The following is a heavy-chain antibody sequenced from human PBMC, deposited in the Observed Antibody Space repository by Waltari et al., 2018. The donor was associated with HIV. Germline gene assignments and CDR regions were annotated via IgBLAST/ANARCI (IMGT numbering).Heavy chain of an antibody. V-gene: IGHV1-2*02. CDR1: GYSFTDYY. J-gene: IGHJ4*02. Sequence: VQLVQSGAEVKAPGASVKVSCKTSGYSFTDYYIHWVRQAPGQGLEWMGWLNPRSGDTAFAQNVQCRVTMTRDTSITTSYLEFDSLTSDDAAIYYCARPSAFTVFGVLSPFDYWGQGTLVTVSS. CDR3: ARPSAFTVFGVLSPFDY. D-gene: IGHD3-3*01. CDR2: LNPRSGDT.